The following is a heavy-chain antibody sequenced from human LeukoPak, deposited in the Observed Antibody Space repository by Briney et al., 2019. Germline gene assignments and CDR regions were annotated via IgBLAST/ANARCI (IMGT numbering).Heavy chain of an antibody. V-gene: IGHV3-11*01. D-gene: IGHD1-26*01. Sequence: GGSLRLSCAAYGFSFNDGYMSWIRQAPGQGLQWIAYISASGDFRRYTDSVKGQFNISRDNAKRLWHLHMDSLGEEDTAVFYCARTRGVGPGGHFDSWGQGVLVIVSS. J-gene: IGHJ4*02. CDR2: ISASGDFR. CDR1: GFSFNDGY. CDR3: ARTRGVGPGGHFDS.